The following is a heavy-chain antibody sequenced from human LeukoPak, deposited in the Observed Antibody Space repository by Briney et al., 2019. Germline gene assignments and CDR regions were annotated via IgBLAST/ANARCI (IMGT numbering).Heavy chain of an antibody. V-gene: IGHV1-3*01. Sequence: GASVKVSCKASGYTFTSYAIHWVRQAPGQRLEWMGWINAGNGNTQYSQKFQGRVTITRDTSASTAYMELSSLRSEDTAVYHCARGVLREQQLGLDYWGQGTLVTVSS. D-gene: IGHD6-13*01. J-gene: IGHJ4*02. CDR1: GYTFTSYA. CDR2: INAGNGNT. CDR3: ARGVLREQQLGLDY.